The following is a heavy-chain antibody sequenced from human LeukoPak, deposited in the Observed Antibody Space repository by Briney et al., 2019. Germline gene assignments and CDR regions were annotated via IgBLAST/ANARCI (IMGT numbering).Heavy chain of an antibody. Sequence: GASVKVSCKASGGTFSSYAISWVRQAPGQGLERMGGIIPIFGTANYAQKFQGRVTITADESTSTAYMELSSLRSEDTAVYFCARPRGYSSGGFDYWGQGTLVTVSS. D-gene: IGHD6-19*01. CDR1: GGTFSSYA. J-gene: IGHJ4*02. CDR2: IIPIFGTA. V-gene: IGHV1-69*13. CDR3: ARPRGYSSGGFDY.